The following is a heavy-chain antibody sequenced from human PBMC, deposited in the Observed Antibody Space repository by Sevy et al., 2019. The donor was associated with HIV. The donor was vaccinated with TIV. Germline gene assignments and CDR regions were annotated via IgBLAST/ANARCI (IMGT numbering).Heavy chain of an antibody. V-gene: IGHV3-30*18. Sequence: GGSLRLSCAASGFTFSSYGMHWVRQAPGKGLEWVAVISYDGSNKYYADSVKGRFTISRDNSKNTLYLQMNSRRAEDTAVYYCAKGKLGLKNYGMDVWGQGTTVTVSS. CDR1: GFTFSSYG. CDR2: ISYDGSNK. J-gene: IGHJ6*02. CDR3: AKGKLGLKNYGMDV. D-gene: IGHD3-16*01.